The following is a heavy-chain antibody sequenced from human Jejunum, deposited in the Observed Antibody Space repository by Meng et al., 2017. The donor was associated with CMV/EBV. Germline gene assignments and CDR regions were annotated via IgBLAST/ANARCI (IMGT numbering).Heavy chain of an antibody. CDR2: IYSGGDKA. Sequence: RVVCGGGLVQPWGSLVLSYPFSVGTVTINYITWVGQASGKGLEWASVIYSGGDKAYYADSVKGRFTISRDSSRNTLYLQMTSLRAGDTALYYCARGAMSFESWGQGTLVTVSS. V-gene: IGHV3-66*01. CDR3: ARGAMSFES. J-gene: IGHJ5*01. CDR1: VGTVTINY.